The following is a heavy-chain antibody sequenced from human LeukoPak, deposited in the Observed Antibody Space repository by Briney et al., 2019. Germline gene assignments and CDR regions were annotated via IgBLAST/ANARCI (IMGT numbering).Heavy chain of an antibody. D-gene: IGHD2-8*02. CDR2: TKNKAGGGTT. J-gene: IGHJ5*02. V-gene: IGHV3-15*07. CDR3: TVNQESTA. CDR1: GFSLSSAW. Sequence: GGSLRLSCAASGFSLSSAWMNWVRQAPGKGLEWVGRTKNKAGGGTTDHAAPVKGRFTISRDDSSNMFYLQMNGLKTEDTAVYYCTVNQESTAWGQGTLVTVSS.